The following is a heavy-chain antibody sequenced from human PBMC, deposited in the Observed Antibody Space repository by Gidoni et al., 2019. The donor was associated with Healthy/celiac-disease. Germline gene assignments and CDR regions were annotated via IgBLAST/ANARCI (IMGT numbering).Heavy chain of an antibody. Sequence: EVQLVESGGGLVKPGGSLRLACAASGLPFSHAWLNWVRQAPGKGLEWVGRIKSKTDGGTTDYAAPVKGRFTISRDDSKNTLYLQMNSLKTEDTAVYYCTTKYLDYYYDSSGYYLEWGQGTLVTVSS. CDR3: TTKYLDYYYDSSGYYLE. V-gene: IGHV3-15*07. CDR1: GLPFSHAW. J-gene: IGHJ4*02. CDR2: IKSKTDGGTT. D-gene: IGHD3-22*01.